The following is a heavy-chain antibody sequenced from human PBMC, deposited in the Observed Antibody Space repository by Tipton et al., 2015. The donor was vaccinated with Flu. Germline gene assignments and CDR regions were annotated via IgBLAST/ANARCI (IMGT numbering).Heavy chain of an antibody. CDR1: GGSISSYY. V-gene: IGHV4-59*01. CDR3: ARLWSRGWTDAFDI. CDR2: IYYSGST. Sequence: TLSLTCTVSGGSISSYYWSWIRQPPGKGLEWIGYIYYSGSTNYNPSLKSRVTISVDTSKNQFSLKLSSVTAADTAVYYCARLWSRGWTDAFDIWGQGTMVTVSS. D-gene: IGHD2-15*01. J-gene: IGHJ3*02.